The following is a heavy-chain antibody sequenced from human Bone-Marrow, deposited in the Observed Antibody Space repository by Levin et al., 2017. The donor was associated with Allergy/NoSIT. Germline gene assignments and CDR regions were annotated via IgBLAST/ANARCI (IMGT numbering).Heavy chain of an antibody. CDR2: ISSRSDTI. V-gene: IGHV3-48*01. CDR1: GFTFSYYT. Sequence: GASVKVSCEASGFTFSYYTMNWVRQVPGKALEWISFISSRSDTIYYADSVKGRFIISRDNVKNSVSLEMNSLRVEDTAVYYCATLTDHADYWGQGTLVSVSS. J-gene: IGHJ4*02. CDR3: ATLTDHADY.